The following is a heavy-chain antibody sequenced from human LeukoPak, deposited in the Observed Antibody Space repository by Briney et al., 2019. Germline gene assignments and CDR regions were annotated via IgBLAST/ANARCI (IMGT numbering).Heavy chain of an antibody. CDR2: ISAYNGNT. D-gene: IGHD3-16*01. Sequence: ASVKVSCKASGGTFSSYAISWARQAPGQGLEWMGWISAYNGNTNYAQKLQGRVTMTTDTSTSTAYMELRSLRSDDTAVYYCARMSYGFDYWGQGTLVTVSS. CDR1: GGTFSSYA. CDR3: ARMSYGFDY. V-gene: IGHV1-18*01. J-gene: IGHJ4*02.